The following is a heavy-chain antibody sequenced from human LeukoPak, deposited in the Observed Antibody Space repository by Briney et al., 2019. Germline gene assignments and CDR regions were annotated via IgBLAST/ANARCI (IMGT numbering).Heavy chain of an antibody. CDR3: ARRGDGYKPFDY. V-gene: IGHV1-2*02. D-gene: IGHD5-24*01. CDR2: INPNSGGT. CDR1: GYTFTGYY. J-gene: IGHJ4*02. Sequence: ASVKVSCKASGYTFTGYYMLWVRQAPGQGLEWMGWINPNSGGTNYAQKFQGRVTMTRDTSISTAYMELSRLRSDDTAVYYCARRGDGYKPFDYWGQGTLVTVSS.